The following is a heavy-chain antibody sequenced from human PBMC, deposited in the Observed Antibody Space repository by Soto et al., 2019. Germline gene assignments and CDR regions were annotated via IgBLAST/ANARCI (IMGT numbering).Heavy chain of an antibody. CDR1: GFTFSDYY. V-gene: IGHV3-11*01. D-gene: IGHD5-18*01. CDR3: AREDTAMGYDAFDI. J-gene: IGHJ3*02. Sequence: GGSLRLSCAASGFTFSDYYMSWIRQAPGKGLEWVSYISSSGSTIYYADSVKGRFTISRDNAKNSLYLQMNSLRAEDTAVYYCAREDTAMGYDAFDIWGQGTMVTVSS. CDR2: ISSSGSTI.